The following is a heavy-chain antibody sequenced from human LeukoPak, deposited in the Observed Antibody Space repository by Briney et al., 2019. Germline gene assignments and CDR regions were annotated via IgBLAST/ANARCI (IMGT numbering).Heavy chain of an antibody. CDR3: ARDRPTGASRLFVVQ. D-gene: IGHD3-3*01. V-gene: IGHV3-21*01. CDR2: MSSGSRYI. J-gene: IGHJ4*02. CDR1: GFTFSSYS. Sequence: GSLRLSCAASGFTFSSYSMTWVRQAPGKGLEWVSSMSSGSRYIYYADSVRGRFTISRDNAKNSLYLLMNSLRAEDTAVYYCARDRPTGASRLFVVQWGQGTLVTVSS.